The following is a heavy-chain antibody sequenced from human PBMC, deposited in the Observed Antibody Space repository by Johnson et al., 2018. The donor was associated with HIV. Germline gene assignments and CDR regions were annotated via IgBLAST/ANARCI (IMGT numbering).Heavy chain of an antibody. Sequence: QMQLVESGGDLVKAGGSLRLSCAASGSTFSDYYMSWIRQAPGEGLEWVSYISGSGGTIYYADSVKGRFTISRDNAMNSVYLQLNSLRAEDTALYYCARADTAMVRGAFDIWGQGTMVTVSS. D-gene: IGHD5-18*01. CDR1: GSTFSDYY. V-gene: IGHV3-11*01. CDR2: ISGSGGTI. CDR3: ARADTAMVRGAFDI. J-gene: IGHJ3*02.